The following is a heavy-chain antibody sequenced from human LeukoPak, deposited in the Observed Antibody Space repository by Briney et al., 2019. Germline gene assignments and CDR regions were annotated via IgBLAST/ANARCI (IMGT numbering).Heavy chain of an antibody. CDR1: GGSISSYY. D-gene: IGHD3-10*01. V-gene: IGHV4-59*01. CDR3: ARVGTMVRGVIPYYYYYMDV. J-gene: IGHJ6*03. Sequence: SETLSLTCTVSGGSISSYYWSWIRQPPGKGLEWIGCIYYSGSTNYNPSLKSRVTISVDTSKNQFSLKLSSVTAADTAVYYCARVGTMVRGVIPYYYYYMDVWGKGTTVTISS. CDR2: IYYSGST.